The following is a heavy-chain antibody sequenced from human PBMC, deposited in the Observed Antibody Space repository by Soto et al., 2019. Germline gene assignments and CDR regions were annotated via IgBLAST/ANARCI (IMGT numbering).Heavy chain of an antibody. CDR2: ISYDGRNE. D-gene: IGHD5-12*01. V-gene: IGHV3-30*04. CDR1: GFTFSSYA. Sequence: QVQLVESGGGVVQPGRSLRLSCAASGFTFSSYAMHWVRQAPGKGLEWVAVISYDGRNEYYAVSVKGRFTISRENSKNTQYLHMSSLRAEDTAVYYCARDRGGYSGYDSYYYGMDVWGQGSTVTVSS. CDR3: ARDRGGYSGYDSYYYGMDV. J-gene: IGHJ6*02.